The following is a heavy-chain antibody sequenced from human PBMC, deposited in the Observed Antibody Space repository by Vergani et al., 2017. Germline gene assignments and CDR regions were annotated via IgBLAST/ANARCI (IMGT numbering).Heavy chain of an antibody. Sequence: EVQLVQSGAEVKKPGESLKISCQISGYSFTNYWIGWVRQMPGKGLEWMGIIHPADSDTRYSPSFQGQVTISVDKSISTAYLQRSSLRASDSAMYYCARLYGRDSRGSKYFDYWGQGTLVTVSS. V-gene: IGHV5-51*01. CDR1: GYSFTNYW. J-gene: IGHJ4*02. D-gene: IGHD1-26*01. CDR2: IHPADSDT. CDR3: ARLYGRDSRGSKYFDY.